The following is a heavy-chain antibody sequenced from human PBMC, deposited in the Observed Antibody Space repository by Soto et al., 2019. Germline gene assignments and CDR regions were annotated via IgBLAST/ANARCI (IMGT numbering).Heavy chain of an antibody. Sequence: QLQLQESGPGLVKPSETLSLTCTVSGGSISSSSYYWGWIRQPPGKGLEWIGSIYYSGSTYYNPSLKSRVTISVDTSKNQFSLKLSSVTAADTAVYYCARHKGRTRTPPKTRFDPWGQGTLVTVSS. D-gene: IGHD1-7*01. J-gene: IGHJ5*02. V-gene: IGHV4-39*01. CDR2: IYYSGST. CDR3: ARHKGRTRTPPKTRFDP. CDR1: GGSISSSSYY.